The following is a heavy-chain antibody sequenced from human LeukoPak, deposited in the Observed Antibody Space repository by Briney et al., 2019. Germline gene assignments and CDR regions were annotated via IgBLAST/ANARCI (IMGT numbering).Heavy chain of an antibody. CDR1: GGSMSPYY. CDR2: VFYSGNT. V-gene: IGHV4-59*01. CDR3: AKGTRFDP. D-gene: IGHD1-7*01. Sequence: SETLSLTCTVSGGSMSPYYWNWIRQAPGKGLEWIGYVFYSGNTYYNPSLRGRVTISIDTSKSQFSLNLSSVTAADTAVYFCAKGTRFDPWGQGTLVTVSS. J-gene: IGHJ5*02.